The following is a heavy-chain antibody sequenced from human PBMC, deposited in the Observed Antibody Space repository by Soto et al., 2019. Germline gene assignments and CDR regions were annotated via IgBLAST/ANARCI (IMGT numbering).Heavy chain of an antibody. D-gene: IGHD3-9*01. J-gene: IGHJ5*02. CDR1: GTTFDSFT. V-gene: IGHV1-69*13. CDR3: AREDDTTGHYSWFDP. Sequence: ASVKVSCKPSGTTFDSFTFSWVRQAPGQGLEWMGGFVPMFGSASVAQRFQGRVRITADASTGTGYMELSDLRSEDSAIYYCAREDDTTGHYSWFDPWGQGTMVTFSS. CDR2: FVPMFGSA.